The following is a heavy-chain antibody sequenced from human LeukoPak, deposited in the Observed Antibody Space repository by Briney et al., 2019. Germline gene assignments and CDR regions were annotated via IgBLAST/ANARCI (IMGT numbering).Heavy chain of an antibody. CDR2: IYSGGST. Sequence: PGGSLRLSCAASGFLVSSKYMSWVRQAPGKGLEWVSVIYSGGSTYYADSVKGRFTISRDNSKNTVYLQMNSLRAEDTAVYYCVRVDDYGGYPYYFDSWGQGALVTVSS. CDR1: GFLVSSKY. V-gene: IGHV3-66*01. D-gene: IGHD4-17*01. CDR3: VRVDDYGGYPYYFDS. J-gene: IGHJ4*02.